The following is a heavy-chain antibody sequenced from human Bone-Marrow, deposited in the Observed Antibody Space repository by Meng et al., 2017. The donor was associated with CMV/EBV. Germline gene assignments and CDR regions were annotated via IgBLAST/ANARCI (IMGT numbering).Heavy chain of an antibody. CDR1: GFTFGDYA. D-gene: IGHD3-3*01. CDR3: TRGAPPPSYYDFWSGYYPFDY. V-gene: IGHV3-49*04. Sequence: GESLKISCPASGFTFGDYAMSWVRQAPGKGLEWVGFIRSKAYGGTTEYAASVKGRFTISRDDSKSIAYLQMNSLKTEDTAVYYCTRGAPPPSYYDFWSGYYPFDYWGQGTLVTASS. J-gene: IGHJ4*02. CDR2: IRSKAYGGTT.